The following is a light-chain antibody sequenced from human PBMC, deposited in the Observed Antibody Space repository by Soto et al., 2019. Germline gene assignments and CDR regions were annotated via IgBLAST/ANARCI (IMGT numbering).Light chain of an antibody. CDR2: EVA. J-gene: IGLJ3*02. Sequence: QSVLTQPASVSGSPGQSITISCTGTSTDPATYDLVSWYQQHPGKAPQLIIYEVAKRPSGVSARFSGSQSGDTASLTISGLQAADEAYYYCSSSAGIYHYLVFGGGTKLTVL. V-gene: IGLV2-23*02. CDR3: SSSAGIYHYLV. CDR1: STDPATYDL.